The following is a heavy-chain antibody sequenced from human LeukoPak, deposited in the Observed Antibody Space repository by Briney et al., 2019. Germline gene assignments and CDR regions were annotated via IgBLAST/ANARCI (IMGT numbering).Heavy chain of an antibody. V-gene: IGHV4-30-2*01. D-gene: IGHD2-2*01. CDR2: IYHSGST. CDR1: GGSISSGGYS. Sequence: SETLSLTCAVSGGSISSGGYSWRWLRQPPGKGLEWIGYIYHSGSTYYNPSLKSRVTISVDRSKNQFSLKLISVTAADTAVYYCARGYCSSTSCYLGFEHWFDPWGQGTLVTVSS. J-gene: IGHJ5*02. CDR3: ARGYCSSTSCYLGFEHWFDP.